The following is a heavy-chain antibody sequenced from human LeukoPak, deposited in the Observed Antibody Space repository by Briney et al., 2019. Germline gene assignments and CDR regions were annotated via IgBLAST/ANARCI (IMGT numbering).Heavy chain of an antibody. CDR3: ARGGPTVYYYYGMDV. D-gene: IGHD4-4*01. CDR1: GFTFSSYA. Sequence: GRSLRLSCAASGFTFSSYAMHWVRQAPGKGLEWVAVISYDGSNKYYADSGKGRFTISRDNSKNTLYLQMNSLRAEDTAVYYCARGGPTVYYYYGMDVWGQGTTVTVSS. J-gene: IGHJ6*02. V-gene: IGHV3-30-3*01. CDR2: ISYDGSNK.